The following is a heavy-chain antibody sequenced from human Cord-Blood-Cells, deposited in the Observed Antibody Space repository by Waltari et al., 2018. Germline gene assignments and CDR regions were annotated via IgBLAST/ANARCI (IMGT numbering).Heavy chain of an antibody. D-gene: IGHD6-13*01. CDR1: GFLLSNSW. Sequence: EVQLVESGGGLVKPGGFLRFSCSASGFLLSNSWRARVRQVPGKGVEWVGRIKIKTDGGTTDYASPVKGRFTISRDDSKNTLYLQMNSLKTEDTAVYYCTTDLIAAAGTAFDYWGQGTLVTVSS. CDR3: TTDLIAAAGTAFDY. J-gene: IGHJ4*02. V-gene: IGHV3-15*01. CDR2: IKIKTDGGTT.